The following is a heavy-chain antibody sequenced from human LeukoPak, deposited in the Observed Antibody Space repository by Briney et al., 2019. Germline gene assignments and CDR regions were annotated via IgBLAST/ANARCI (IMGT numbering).Heavy chain of an antibody. V-gene: IGHV4-59*08. CDR2: IYSSGSA. D-gene: IGHD3-22*01. CDR3: ARHRDYYDT. CDR1: GASINNNF. J-gene: IGHJ4*01. Sequence: SETLSLTCTVSGASINNNFWTWIRQPPGKGLEWIGYIYSSGSAKYNPSLKSRVIISGDTSKNQISLNLTSVTAADTAVYSCARHRDYYDTWGHGTLVTVSS.